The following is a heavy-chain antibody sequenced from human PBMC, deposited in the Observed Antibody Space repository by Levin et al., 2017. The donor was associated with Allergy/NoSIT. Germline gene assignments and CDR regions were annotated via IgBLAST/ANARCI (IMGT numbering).Heavy chain of an antibody. V-gene: IGHV3-48*01. CDR3: ARDYNFDF. CDR1: GFTFSDYT. D-gene: IGHD4-11*01. J-gene: IGHJ4*02. Sequence: SGGSLRLSCEASGFTFSDYTINWVRQAPGKGLEWVSCISDGNSDTYYTDSVKGRFIISRDDAKNSLFLQMHSLRAEDTAVYYCARDYNFDFWGQGTLVTVSS. CDR2: ISDGNSDT.